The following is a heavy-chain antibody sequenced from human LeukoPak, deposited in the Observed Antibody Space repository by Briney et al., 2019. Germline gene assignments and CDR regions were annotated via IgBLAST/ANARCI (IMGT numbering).Heavy chain of an antibody. CDR1: GGTFSSYA. V-gene: IGHV1-69*01. CDR2: IIPIFGTA. J-gene: IGHJ4*02. D-gene: IGHD5-24*01. Sequence: ASVKVSRKASGGTFSSYAISWVRQAPGQGLEWMGGIIPIFGTANYAQKFQGRVTITADESTSTAYMELSSLRSEDTAVYYCAREGGGYNNQYYFDYWGQGTLVTVSS. CDR3: AREGGGYNNQYYFDY.